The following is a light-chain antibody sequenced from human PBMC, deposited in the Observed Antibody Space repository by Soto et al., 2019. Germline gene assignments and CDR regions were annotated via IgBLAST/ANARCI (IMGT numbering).Light chain of an antibody. CDR3: VLYMGSGIWM. CDR1: SGSVSPSHY. Sequence: QTVVTQEPSFSVSPGGTVTLTCGLSSGSVSPSHYPSWYQQTPGQAPRTLIYSTNTRSSGVPDRFSGSILGNKAALTITGAQADDESDYYCVLYMGSGIWMFGGGTQLTVL. CDR2: STN. J-gene: IGLJ3*02. V-gene: IGLV8-61*01.